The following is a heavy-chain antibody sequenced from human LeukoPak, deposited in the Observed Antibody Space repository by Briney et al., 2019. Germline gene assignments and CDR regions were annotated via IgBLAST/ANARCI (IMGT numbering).Heavy chain of an antibody. Sequence: SVKVSCKASGGTLSSYAISWVRQAPGQGLEWMGRIIPILGIANYAQKFQGRVTITADKSTSTAYMELSSLRSEDTAVYYCARAGSSTSPGFDYWGQGTLVTVSS. CDR1: GGTLSSYA. J-gene: IGHJ4*02. V-gene: IGHV1-69*04. CDR3: ARAGSSTSPGFDY. D-gene: IGHD2-2*01. CDR2: IIPILGIA.